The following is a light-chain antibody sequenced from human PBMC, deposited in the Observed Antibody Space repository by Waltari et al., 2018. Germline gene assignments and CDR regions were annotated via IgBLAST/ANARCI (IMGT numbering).Light chain of an antibody. J-gene: IGLJ3*02. CDR3: SSYTSSSTWV. CDR2: DVR. Sequence: HSALTQAASVSGSPGQSITISCTGTSSDLGTYDYVSWFQQHPGKAPKLMIYDVRNRPLGVSNRFSGSKSGITASLSISGLLAEDEAYYYCSSYTSSSTWVFGGGTKVTVL. CDR1: SSDLGTYDY. V-gene: IGLV2-14*03.